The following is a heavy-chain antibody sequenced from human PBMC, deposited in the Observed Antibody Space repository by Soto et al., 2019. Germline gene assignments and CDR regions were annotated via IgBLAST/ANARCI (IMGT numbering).Heavy chain of an antibody. CDR3: VKQAVGSMSSE. V-gene: IGHV4-39*01. J-gene: IGHJ4*02. D-gene: IGHD6-6*01. Sequence: SETLSLTCAVSGAPISSLTYYWVWIRQPPGKGLEWIGTISLGGTTYYSPSLKSRLTASLDTSSNQVSLILSSVTVTDTAVYFCVKQAVGSMSSEWGPGTLVTVSS. CDR1: GAPISSLTYY. CDR2: ISLGGTT.